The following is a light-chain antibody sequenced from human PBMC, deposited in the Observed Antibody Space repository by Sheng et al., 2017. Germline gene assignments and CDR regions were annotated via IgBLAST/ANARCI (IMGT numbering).Light chain of an antibody. V-gene: IGKV1-39*01. Sequence: DIQMTQSPSSLSASVGDRVTLTCRASQSISWYVNWYQQQPGKAPRLLISTTSTLQTGVPLTFSGSGSGTEFTLTISSLRPEDFATYYCQQRYSTPWTFGQGPRRNQT. J-gene: IGKJ1*01. CDR3: QQRYSTPWT. CDR2: TTS. CDR1: QSISWY.